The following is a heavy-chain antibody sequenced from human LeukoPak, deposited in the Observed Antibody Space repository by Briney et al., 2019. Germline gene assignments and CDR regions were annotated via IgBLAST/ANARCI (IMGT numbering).Heavy chain of an antibody. V-gene: IGHV1-18*04. Sequence: EASVKVSCKASGYTFTSYGISWVRQAPGQGLEWMGWISAYNGNTNYAQKLQGRVTVTTDTSTSTAYMELRSLRSDDTAVYYCARDQTRTVRGLPGPWGQGTLVTVSS. D-gene: IGHD3-10*01. CDR1: GYTFTSYG. CDR3: ARDQTRTVRGLPGP. J-gene: IGHJ5*02. CDR2: ISAYNGNT.